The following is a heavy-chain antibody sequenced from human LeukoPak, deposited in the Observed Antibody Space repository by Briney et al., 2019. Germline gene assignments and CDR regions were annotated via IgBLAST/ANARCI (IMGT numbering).Heavy chain of an antibody. CDR1: GYSISSGYY. V-gene: IGHV4-38-2*01. CDR2: IYPSGST. J-gene: IGHJ5*02. Sequence: KPSETLSLTCAVSGYSISSGYYWGWIRQPPGKGLEWIEAIYPSGSTNYNPSLKSRVTISVDTSKSQFSLKLSSVTAADTAVYYCARLVWNSYSSGNYYSNWFDPWGQGTLVTVSS. D-gene: IGHD3-10*01. CDR3: ARLVWNSYSSGNYYSNWFDP.